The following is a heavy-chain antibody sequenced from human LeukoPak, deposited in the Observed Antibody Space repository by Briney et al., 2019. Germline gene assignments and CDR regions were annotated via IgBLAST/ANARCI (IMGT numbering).Heavy chain of an antibody. CDR1: GYTFTSYA. D-gene: IGHD1-26*01. CDR3: ARAPRNGLGELPTVS. V-gene: IGHV1-3*01. Sequence: ASVKVSCKASGYTFTSYAMHWVRQAPGKRLEWMGWINAGNGNTKYSQKFQGRVTIPRDTSASTAYMELSSLRSEDTAVYYCARAPRNGLGELPTVSWGRATLVTVSS. CDR2: INAGNGNT. J-gene: IGHJ5*02.